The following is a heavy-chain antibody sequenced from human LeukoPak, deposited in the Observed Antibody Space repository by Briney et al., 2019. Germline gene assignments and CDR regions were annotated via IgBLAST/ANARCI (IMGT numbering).Heavy chain of an antibody. CDR3: TSWGDTTAEYFQR. D-gene: IGHD2-21*02. J-gene: IGHJ1*01. CDR2: INPDGRDT. V-gene: IGHV3-7*01. Sequence: GGSLRLSCVVSGFTFNRCWMNWARQAPGKGLEWVAHINPDGRDTYYVDSVKGRFTISGDNAQNSMYLQMNSLRVEDTAVYYCTSWGDTTAEYFQRWGQGTLVTVSS. CDR1: GFTFNRCW.